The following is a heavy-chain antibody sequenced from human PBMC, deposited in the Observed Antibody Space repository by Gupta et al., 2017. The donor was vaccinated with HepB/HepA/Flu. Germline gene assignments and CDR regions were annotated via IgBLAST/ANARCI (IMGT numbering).Heavy chain of an antibody. CDR1: GYSFNHYW. Sequence: EVQLVQSGAEVKKPGESLRISCKGSGYSFNHYWIAWVRQMPGKGLECMGIIYPADSNTRYSPSFQGQVTISVDKPISTAYLQWSSLKASDNAMYYCARQSLQKYDFWSDYPQPAFDYWGQGALVTVS. D-gene: IGHD3-3*01. J-gene: IGHJ4*02. CDR3: ARQSLQKYDFWSDYPQPAFDY. CDR2: IYPADSNT. V-gene: IGHV5-51*01.